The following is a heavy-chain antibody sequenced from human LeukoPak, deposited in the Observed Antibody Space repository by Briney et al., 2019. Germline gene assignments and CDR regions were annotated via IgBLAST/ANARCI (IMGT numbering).Heavy chain of an antibody. Sequence: ASVKVSCKASGYTFTGCYMHWVRQAPGQGLEWMGIINPSGGSTSYAQKFQGRVTMTRDTSTSTVYMELSSLRSEDTAVYYCARDILHDSRDYWGQGTLVTVSS. CDR2: INPSGGST. CDR3: ARDILHDSRDY. D-gene: IGHD1-26*01. V-gene: IGHV1-46*01. CDR1: GYTFTGCY. J-gene: IGHJ4*02.